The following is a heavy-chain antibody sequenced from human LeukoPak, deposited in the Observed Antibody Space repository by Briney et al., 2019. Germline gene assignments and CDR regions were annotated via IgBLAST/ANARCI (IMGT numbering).Heavy chain of an antibody. CDR2: ISGSGGST. V-gene: IGHV3-23*01. D-gene: IGHD5-18*01. CDR1: GFTFSSYA. J-gene: IGHJ3*02. Sequence: GGSLRLSCAASGFTFSSYAMSWVRQAPGKGLEWVSAISGSGGSTYCADSVKGRFTIPRDNSKNTLYLQMNSLRAEDTAVYYCAKRLYSWVDAFDIWGQGTMVTVSS. CDR3: AKRLYSWVDAFDI.